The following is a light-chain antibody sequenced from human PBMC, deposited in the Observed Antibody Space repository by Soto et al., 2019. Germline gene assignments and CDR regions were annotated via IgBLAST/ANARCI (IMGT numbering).Light chain of an antibody. CDR3: SSFTSGSTL. J-gene: IGLJ1*01. V-gene: IGLV2-14*01. CDR1: SSDVGGYNY. Sequence: SVLTQPASVSGSPGQSITISCTGTSSDVGGYNYACWYQQHPGKAPKLMIYEVSNRPSGVSNRFPGSKSGNTASLTISGLQAEDEADYYCSSFTSGSTLFGTGTKVTVL. CDR2: EVS.